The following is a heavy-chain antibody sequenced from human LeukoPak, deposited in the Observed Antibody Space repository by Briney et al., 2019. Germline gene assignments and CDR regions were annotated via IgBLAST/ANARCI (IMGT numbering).Heavy chain of an antibody. J-gene: IGHJ4*02. CDR3: ARARKTRGITGTTFDY. D-gene: IGHD1-7*01. V-gene: IGHV4-59*01. Sequence: SETLSLTCTVSGGSISSYYWSWIRQPTGKGLEWIGYIYYSGSTNYNPSLKSRVTISVDTSKNQFSLKLSSVTAADTAVYYCARARKTRGITGTTFDYWGQGTLVTVSS. CDR2: IYYSGST. CDR1: GGSISSYY.